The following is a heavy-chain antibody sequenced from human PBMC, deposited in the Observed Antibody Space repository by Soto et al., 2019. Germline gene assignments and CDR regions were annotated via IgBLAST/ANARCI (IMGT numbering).Heavy chain of an antibody. Sequence: LSLTCTVSGGSISSGGYYWSWIRQHPGKGLEWIGYIYYSGSTYYNPSLKSRVTISVDTSKNQFSLKLSSVTAADTAVYYCARGYYDSSGYYQHYYYYYGMDVWGQGTTVTVSS. D-gene: IGHD3-22*01. CDR3: ARGYYDSSGYYQHYYYYYGMDV. J-gene: IGHJ6*02. CDR1: GGSISSGGYY. CDR2: IYYSGST. V-gene: IGHV4-31*03.